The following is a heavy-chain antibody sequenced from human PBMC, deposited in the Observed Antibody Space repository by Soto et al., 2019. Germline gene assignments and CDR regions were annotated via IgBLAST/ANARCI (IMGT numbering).Heavy chain of an antibody. CDR3: GGGAYFSDY. J-gene: IGHJ4*02. Sequence: QVQLVESGGGVVQPGRSLRLSCAASGFSFSSYGMHWVRQAPGKGLAWVATIWYDGNTKYYADSVKGRFTISRDNSKDTVFLQMNSRRDEDTAFYYCGGGAYFSDYWGQGTLVTVSS. CDR2: IWYDGNTK. CDR1: GFSFSSYG. V-gene: IGHV3-33*01. D-gene: IGHD3-16*01.